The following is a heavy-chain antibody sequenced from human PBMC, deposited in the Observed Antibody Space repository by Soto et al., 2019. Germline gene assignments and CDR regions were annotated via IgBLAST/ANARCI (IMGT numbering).Heavy chain of an antibody. Sequence: ASVKVSCKASGYTFTSYAMHWVRQAPGQGLEWMGGIIPIFGTANYAQKFQGRVTITADESTSTAYMELSSLRSEDTAVYYCARTYSSSWYDWGQGTLVTVSS. V-gene: IGHV1-69*13. CDR2: IIPIFGTA. D-gene: IGHD6-13*01. CDR3: ARTYSSSWYD. J-gene: IGHJ4*02. CDR1: GYTFTSYA.